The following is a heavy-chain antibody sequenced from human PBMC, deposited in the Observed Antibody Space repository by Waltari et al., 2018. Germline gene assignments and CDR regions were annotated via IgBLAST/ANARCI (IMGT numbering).Heavy chain of an antibody. CDR2: LNPKSGGT. CDR1: GYIFTDNY. J-gene: IGHJ4*02. CDR3: ARVGATKTDY. Sequence: QVQLVQSGAEVKKPGASVKVSYKASGYIFTDNYMHWVRQAPGQGLEWMGRLNPKSGGTNYAQKFQGRVTMTRDTSISTAYMELSRLRSDDTAVYYCARVGATKTDYWGQGTLVTVSS. D-gene: IGHD1-26*01. V-gene: IGHV1-2*06.